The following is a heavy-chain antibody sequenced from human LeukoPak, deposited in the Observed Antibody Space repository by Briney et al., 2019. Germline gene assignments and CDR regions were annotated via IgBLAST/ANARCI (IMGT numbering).Heavy chain of an antibody. CDR2: IRYDGSNK. D-gene: IGHD2-15*01. CDR1: GFTFSSYG. Sequence: GGSLRLSCAASGFTFSSYGMHWIRQAPGKGLEWVAFIRYDGSNKYYADSVKGRFTISRDNSKNTLYLQMNSLRAEDTAVYYCARWTVVAASGYYYGMDVWGQGTTVTVSS. J-gene: IGHJ6*02. CDR3: ARWTVVAASGYYYGMDV. V-gene: IGHV3-30*02.